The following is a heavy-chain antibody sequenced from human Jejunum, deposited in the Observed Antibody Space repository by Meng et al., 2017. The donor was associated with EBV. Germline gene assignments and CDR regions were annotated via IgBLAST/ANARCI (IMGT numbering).Heavy chain of an antibody. CDR2: IGVSGDII. J-gene: IGHJ4*02. Sequence: VERGDLGGGLVQPGGYYVCSLLIFGVKLSDFLMNVIRHVRGKGLEWVSYIGVSGDIISYADSVKGRFTISRDTANNSLYLQMNNLRAEDTAIYYCARGEGGNHYYPVRYWGQGTLVTVSS. V-gene: IGHV3-11*01. D-gene: IGHD3-22*01. CDR1: GVKLSDFL. CDR3: ARGEGGNHYYPVRY.